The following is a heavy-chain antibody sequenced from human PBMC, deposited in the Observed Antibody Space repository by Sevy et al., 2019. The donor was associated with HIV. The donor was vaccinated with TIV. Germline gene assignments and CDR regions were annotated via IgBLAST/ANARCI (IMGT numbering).Heavy chain of an antibody. V-gene: IGHV3-23*01. D-gene: IGHD3-22*01. J-gene: IGHJ6*02. Sequence: GGSLRLSCAASGFTFSSYAMSWVRQAPGKGLEWVSAISGSGGSTYYADSVKGRFTISRDNSKNTLYLQMNSLRAEDTVVYYCAKEVLVVTNTAPTFLYYGMDVWGQGTTVTVSS. CDR3: AKEVLVVTNTAPTFLYYGMDV. CDR2: ISGSGGST. CDR1: GFTFSSYA.